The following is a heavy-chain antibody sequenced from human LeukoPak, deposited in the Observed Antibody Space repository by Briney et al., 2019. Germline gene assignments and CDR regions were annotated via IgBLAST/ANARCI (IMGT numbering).Heavy chain of an antibody. CDR2: IYSGGST. V-gene: IGHV3-53*01. CDR1: GFTASSNY. J-gene: IGHJ6*02. Sequence: GGSLRLSCAASGFTASSNYMSWVRQAPGKGLEWVSVIYSGGSTYYADSVKGRFTISRDNSKNTLYLQMNSLRAEDTAVYYCAREIPPLYYYYGMDVWGQGTTVTVSS. CDR3: AREIPPLYYYYGMDV.